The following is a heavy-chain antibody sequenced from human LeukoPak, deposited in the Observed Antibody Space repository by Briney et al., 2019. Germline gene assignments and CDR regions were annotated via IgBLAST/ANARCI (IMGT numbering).Heavy chain of an antibody. D-gene: IGHD3-10*01. J-gene: IGHJ6*02. CDR2: ISWNSGSI. CDR3: ARDTRGRYYYGMDV. Sequence: GGSLRLSCAASGFTFDDYAMHWVRQAPGKGLEWVSGISWNSGSIGYADSVKGRFTISRGNAKNSLYLQMNSLRAEDTALYYCARDTRGRYYYGMDVRGQGTTVTVSS. CDR1: GFTFDDYA. V-gene: IGHV3-9*01.